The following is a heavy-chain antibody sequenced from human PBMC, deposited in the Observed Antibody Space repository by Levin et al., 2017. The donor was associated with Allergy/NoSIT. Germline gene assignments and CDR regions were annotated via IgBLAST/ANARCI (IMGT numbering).Heavy chain of an antibody. V-gene: IGHV3-23*01. CDR1: GFTFSSYA. CDR2: ISGSGGST. CDR3: AKHRSGSVPAALNY. D-gene: IGHD2-2*01. Sequence: GGSLRLSCAASGFTFSSYAMSWVRQAPGKGLDWVSGISGSGGSTYHADSVKGRFTMSRDNSKNTLSLQMNSLRAEDTAVYYCAKHRSGSVPAALNYWGQGTLVTVSS. J-gene: IGHJ4*02.